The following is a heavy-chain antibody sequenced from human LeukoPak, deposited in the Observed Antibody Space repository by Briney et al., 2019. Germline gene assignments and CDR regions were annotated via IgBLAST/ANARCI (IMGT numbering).Heavy chain of an antibody. D-gene: IGHD3-22*01. V-gene: IGHV3-21*01. CDR3: ARAPYYYDSSGYGY. CDR1: GFTFSSYS. Sequence: TGGSLRLSCAASGFTFSSYSMNWVRQAPGKGLEWVSSISSSSSYIYYADSVKGRFTISRDNAKNSLYLQMNSLRAEDTAVYYCARAPYYYDSSGYGYWGQGTLVTVSS. J-gene: IGHJ4*02. CDR2: ISSSSSYI.